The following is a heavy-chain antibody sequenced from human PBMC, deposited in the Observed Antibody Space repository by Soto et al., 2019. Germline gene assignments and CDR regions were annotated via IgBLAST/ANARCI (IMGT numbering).Heavy chain of an antibody. D-gene: IGHD3-22*01. CDR2: IFSNDEK. Sequence: SGPTLVNPTETLTLTCTVSGFSLSNARMGVSWIRQPPGKALEWLAHIFSNDEKSYSTSLKSRLTISKDTSKSQVVLTMTNMDPVDTATYYCARTLNYYDSSGYYYVFDYWGQGTLVTVSS. CDR1: GFSLSNARMG. J-gene: IGHJ4*02. V-gene: IGHV2-26*01. CDR3: ARTLNYYDSSGYYYVFDY.